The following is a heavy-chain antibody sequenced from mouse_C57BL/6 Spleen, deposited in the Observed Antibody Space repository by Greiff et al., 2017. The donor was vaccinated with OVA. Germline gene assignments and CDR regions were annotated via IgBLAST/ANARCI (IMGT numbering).Heavy chain of an antibody. Sequence: EVKLVESGGGLVKPGGSLKLSCAASGFTFSSYAMSWVRQTPEKRLEWVATISDGGSYTYYPDNVKGRFTISRDNAKNNLYLQMSHLKSEDTAMYYSAREGRWTPPGYFDYWGQGTTLTVSS. V-gene: IGHV5-4*01. J-gene: IGHJ2*01. CDR3: AREGRWTPPGYFDY. CDR2: ISDGGSYT. D-gene: IGHD2-3*01. CDR1: GFTFSSYA.